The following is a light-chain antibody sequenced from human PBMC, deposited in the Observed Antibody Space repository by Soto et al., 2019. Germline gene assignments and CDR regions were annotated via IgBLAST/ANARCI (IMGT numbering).Light chain of an antibody. CDR2: GAS. V-gene: IGKV3-20*01. Sequence: ETVLTQSPGTLYFSPGERATLSCRASQSVANSHVAWYHQRRGLPPRLLIYGASNRATGIPDRFSGSGSGADFTLTISRLEPEDFAVYFCQQYGNSPPGTFGQGTRLEIK. CDR3: QQYGNSPPGT. CDR1: QSVANSH. J-gene: IGKJ5*01.